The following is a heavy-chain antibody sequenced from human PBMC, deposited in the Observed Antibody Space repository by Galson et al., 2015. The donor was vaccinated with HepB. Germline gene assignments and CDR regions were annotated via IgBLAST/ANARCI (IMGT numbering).Heavy chain of an antibody. D-gene: IGHD2-15*01. V-gene: IGHV3-11*06. Sequence: SLRLSCAASGFTFSDYYMSWIRQAPGKGLEWVSYTSSSSSYTNYADSVKGRFTISRDNAKNSLYLQMNSLRAEDTAVYYCARGGYCSGGSCQTMDVWGQGTTVTVSS. CDR1: GFTFSDYY. CDR2: TSSSSSYT. CDR3: ARGGYCSGGSCQTMDV. J-gene: IGHJ6*02.